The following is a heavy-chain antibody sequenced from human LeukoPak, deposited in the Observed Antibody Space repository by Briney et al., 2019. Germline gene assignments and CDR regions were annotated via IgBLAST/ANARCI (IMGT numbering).Heavy chain of an antibody. J-gene: IGHJ6*03. Sequence: GASVKVSCKASGYTFTSYDINWVRQATGQGLEWMGWMNPNSGNTGYAQKFQGRVTMTRNTSISTAYMELSSLRSEDTAVYYCARGLVWNDARYYYYHMDVWGKGTTVTVSS. V-gene: IGHV1-8*01. CDR2: MNPNSGNT. D-gene: IGHD1-1*01. CDR1: GYTFTSYD. CDR3: ARGLVWNDARYYYYHMDV.